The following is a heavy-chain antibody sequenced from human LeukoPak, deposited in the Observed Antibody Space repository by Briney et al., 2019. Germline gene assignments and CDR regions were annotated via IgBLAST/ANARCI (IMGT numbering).Heavy chain of an antibody. CDR1: GGSISSYY. J-gene: IGHJ3*02. Sequence: SETLSLTCTVSGGSISSYYWSWIRQPPGKGLEWIGYIYYSGSTNYNPSLKSRVTISVDTSKNQFSLKLSSVTAADTAVYYCALYYDILTGYYKGAFDIWGQGTMVTVSS. D-gene: IGHD3-9*01. CDR2: IYYSGST. CDR3: ALYYDILTGYYKGAFDI. V-gene: IGHV4-59*08.